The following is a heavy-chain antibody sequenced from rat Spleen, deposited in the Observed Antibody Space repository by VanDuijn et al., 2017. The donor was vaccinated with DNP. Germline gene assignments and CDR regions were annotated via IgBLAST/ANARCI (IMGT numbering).Heavy chain of an antibody. J-gene: IGHJ3*01. D-gene: IGHD3-7*01. V-gene: IGHV5-25*01. CDR3: ATHELPAYAAFVY. CDR2: ISPSGGST. Sequence: EVQVVESGGGLVQPGRSLKLSCAASGFTFSNYDMAWVRQAPTKGLEWVASISPSGGSTYYRDSVKGRFTISRDNAKSTLYLQMDSLRSEDTATYYCATHELPAYAAFVYWGQGTLVAVSS. CDR1: GFTFSNYD.